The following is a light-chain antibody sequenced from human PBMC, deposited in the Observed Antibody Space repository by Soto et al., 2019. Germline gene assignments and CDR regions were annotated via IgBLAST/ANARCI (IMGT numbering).Light chain of an antibody. CDR3: CSYAGSSTSVV. J-gene: IGLJ2*01. CDR1: SSDVGSYNL. V-gene: IGLV2-23*01. Sequence: QSALTQPASVSGSPGQSITISCTGTSSDVGSYNLVSWYQQHPGKAPKLMIYEGSKRPSGVSNRFSGSKSGNTAYLTISGLQVEDEADYYCCSYAGSSTSVVFGGGTKLTV. CDR2: EGS.